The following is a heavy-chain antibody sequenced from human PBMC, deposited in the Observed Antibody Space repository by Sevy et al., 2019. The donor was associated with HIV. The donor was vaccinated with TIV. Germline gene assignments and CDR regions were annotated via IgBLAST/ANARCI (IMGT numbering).Heavy chain of an antibody. CDR3: ARDSMVRGVIILPHNWFDP. D-gene: IGHD3-10*01. J-gene: IGHJ5*02. CDR1: GFTFSSYA. Sequence: GGSLRLSCAASGFTFSSYAMHWVRQAPGKGLEWVAVISYDGSNKYYADSVKGRFTISRDNSKNTLYLQMTSLRAEDTAVYYCARDSMVRGVIILPHNWFDPWGQGTLVTVSS. CDR2: ISYDGSNK. V-gene: IGHV3-30-3*01.